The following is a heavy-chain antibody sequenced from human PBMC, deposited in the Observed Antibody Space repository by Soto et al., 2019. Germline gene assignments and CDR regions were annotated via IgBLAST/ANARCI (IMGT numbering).Heavy chain of an antibody. J-gene: IGHJ4*02. Sequence: QAQLVESGGGVVQPGRSLRLSCAASGFTFSSYGMHWVRQAPGKGLEWVAVISYDGSNKYYADSVKGRFTISRDNSKNTLYLQMNSLRAEDTAVYYCAKSSGYDYSYFDYWGQGTLVTVSS. CDR1: GFTFSSYG. CDR2: ISYDGSNK. V-gene: IGHV3-30*18. D-gene: IGHD5-12*01. CDR3: AKSSGYDYSYFDY.